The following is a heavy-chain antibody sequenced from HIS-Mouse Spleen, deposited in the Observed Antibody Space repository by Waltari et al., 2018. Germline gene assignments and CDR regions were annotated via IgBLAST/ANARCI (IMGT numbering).Heavy chain of an antibody. V-gene: IGHV3-7*01. Sequence: EVQLVESGGGLVQPGGSLRLSCAASGFTFSRYCMSWVRQAPGKGLEWVANIKQDGSEKYYVDSVKGRFTISRDNAKNSLYLQMNSLRAEDTAVYYCARGKRRCYYDYWGQGTLVTVSS. CDR1: GFTFSRYC. CDR2: IKQDGSEK. J-gene: IGHJ4*02. CDR3: ARGKRRCYYDY.